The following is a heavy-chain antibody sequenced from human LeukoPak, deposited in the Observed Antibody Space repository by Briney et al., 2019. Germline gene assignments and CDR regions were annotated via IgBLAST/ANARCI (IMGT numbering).Heavy chain of an antibody. J-gene: IGHJ6*03. CDR3: ALLWFGESTMDYYYYMDV. D-gene: IGHD3-10*01. CDR1: GYTFTSYA. CDR2: IIPIFGTA. V-gene: IGHV1-69*13. Sequence: GASVKVSCKASGYTFTSYAISWVRQAPGQGLEWMGGIIPIFGTANYAQKFQGRVTITADESTSTAYMELSSLRSEGTAVYYCALLWFGESTMDYYYYMDVWGKGTTVTISS.